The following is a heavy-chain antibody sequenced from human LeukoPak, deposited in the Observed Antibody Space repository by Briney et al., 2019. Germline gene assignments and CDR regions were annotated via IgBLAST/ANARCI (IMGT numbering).Heavy chain of an antibody. V-gene: IGHV4-39*02. CDR3: ARGWWWYRAFDI. J-gene: IGHJ3*02. CDR2: IYYSGST. D-gene: IGHD2-15*01. Sequence: PSETLSLTCTVSGGSISGSSYYWGWIRQPPGKGLEWIGSIYYSGSTYYNPSLKSRVTISVDTSKNQFSLKLSSVTAADTAVYYCARGWWWYRAFDIWGQGTMVTVSS. CDR1: GGSISGSSYY.